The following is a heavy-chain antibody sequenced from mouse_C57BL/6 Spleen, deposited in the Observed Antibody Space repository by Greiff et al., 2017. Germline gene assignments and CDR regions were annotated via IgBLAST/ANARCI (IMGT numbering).Heavy chain of an antibody. J-gene: IGHJ4*01. Sequence: QVQLQQSGAELVRPGASVMLSCKASGYTFTDYYINWVKQRPGQGLEWIARIYPGSGNTYYNEKFKGKATLTAEKSSSTAYMQLSSLTSADSAVYFCARGDYYSNLYAMDYWGQGTSVTVTS. CDR3: ARGDYYSNLYAMDY. V-gene: IGHV1-76*01. CDR2: IYPGSGNT. CDR1: GYTFTDYY. D-gene: IGHD2-5*01.